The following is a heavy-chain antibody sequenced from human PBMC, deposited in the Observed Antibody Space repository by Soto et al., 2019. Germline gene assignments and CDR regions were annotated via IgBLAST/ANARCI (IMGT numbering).Heavy chain of an antibody. CDR2: IIPILGIA. D-gene: IGHD3-9*01. V-gene: IGHV1-69*04. CDR1: GGTFSSYT. CDR3: ARDPYILTGFSYYYYGMDV. Sequence: SVKVSCKASGGTFSSYTISWVRQAPGQGLEWMGRIIPILGIANYAQKFQGRVTITADKSTSTAYMELSSLRSEDTAVYYCARDPYILTGFSYYYYGMDVWGQGTTVTVSS. J-gene: IGHJ6*02.